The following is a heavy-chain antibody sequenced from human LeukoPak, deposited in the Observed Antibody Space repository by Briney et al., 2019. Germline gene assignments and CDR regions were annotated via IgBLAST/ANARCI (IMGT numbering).Heavy chain of an antibody. D-gene: IGHD4-11*01. J-gene: IGHJ4*02. V-gene: IGHV3-53*01. CDR3: ARTTADYSDYFFLDY. CDR1: GFTVSSNH. Sequence: GGSLRLSCAASGFTVSSNHMSWVSQAPGKGLEWVSVIYSGGSTYYADSVKGRFTISRDNSKNTLYLQLNSLRAEDTAVYYCARTTADYSDYFFLDYWGQGTLVTVSS. CDR2: IYSGGST.